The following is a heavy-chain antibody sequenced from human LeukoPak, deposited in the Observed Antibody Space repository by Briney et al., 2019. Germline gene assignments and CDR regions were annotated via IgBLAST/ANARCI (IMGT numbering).Heavy chain of an antibody. CDR2: ISGDNGNT. J-gene: IGHJ4*02. CDR3: ARDCDRSGYYCY. D-gene: IGHD3-22*01. V-gene: IGHV1-18*01. CDR1: GYTFTSLG. Sequence: ASVKVSCKASGYTFTSLGISWVRQAPGQGLEWMGWISGDNGNTYYAQKLQGRVTLTTDTSTSTAYMELRSLRSDETAVYYCARDCDRSGYYCYWGQGSQVTVSS.